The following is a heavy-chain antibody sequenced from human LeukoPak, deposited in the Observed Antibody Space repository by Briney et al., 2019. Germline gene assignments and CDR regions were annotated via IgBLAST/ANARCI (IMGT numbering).Heavy chain of an antibody. CDR3: ARHGEYGSGSYFYCGMDV. CDR2: IYPGDSDT. V-gene: IGHV5-51*01. D-gene: IGHD3-10*01. J-gene: IGHJ6*04. Sequence: GESLKISCKGSGYSFTSYWIGWVRQMPGKGLEWMGIIYPGDSDTRYSPSFQGQVTISADESISTAYLQWSSLKASDTAMYYCARHGEYGSGSYFYCGMDVWGKGTTVTVSS. CDR1: GYSFTSYW.